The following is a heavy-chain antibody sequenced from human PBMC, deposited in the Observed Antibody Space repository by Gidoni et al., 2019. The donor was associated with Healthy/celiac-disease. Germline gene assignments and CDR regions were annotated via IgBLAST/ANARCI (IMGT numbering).Heavy chain of an antibody. V-gene: IGHV3-23*01. CDR3: AKRVGSGYYY. J-gene: IGHJ4*02. Sequence: EVQLLESGGGVVQPGGSLRLSCAASGFTFSSYAMSRVRQAPGEGLEWVAAISGSGGSTYYADSVKGRFTISRDNSKNTLYLQMNSLRAEDTAVYYCAKRVGSGYYYWGQGTLVTVSS. CDR1: GFTFSSYA. D-gene: IGHD3-22*01. CDR2: ISGSGGST.